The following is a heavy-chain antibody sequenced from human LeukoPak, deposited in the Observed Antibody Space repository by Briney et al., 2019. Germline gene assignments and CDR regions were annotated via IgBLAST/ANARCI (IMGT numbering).Heavy chain of an antibody. CDR3: ARNILGYCSGGSCYSGGFDY. CDR1: GYTFTYRY. V-gene: IGHV1-45*02. J-gene: IGHJ4*02. D-gene: IGHD2-15*01. Sequence: ASVKVSCKASGYTFTYRYLHWVRQAPGQALEWMGWITPFNGNTNYAQKFQGRVTITADESTSTAYMELSSLRSEDTAVYYCARNILGYCSGGSCYSGGFDYWGQGTLVTVSS. CDR2: ITPFNGNT.